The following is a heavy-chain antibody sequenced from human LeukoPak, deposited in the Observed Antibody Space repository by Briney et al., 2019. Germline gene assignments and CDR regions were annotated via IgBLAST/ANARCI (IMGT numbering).Heavy chain of an antibody. CDR2: INPNGGDT. D-gene: IGHD1-26*01. J-gene: IGHJ5*02. CDR3: AREYAGTTTNWFDP. V-gene: IGHV1-2*02. CDR1: GYTFTDYY. Sequence: ASVKVSCKASGYTFTDYYIHWVRQAPGQGLEWMGWINPNGGDTNYAQKFQGRVTMTRDTSISIAYMDLSRLTSDDTAVYYCAREYAGTTTNWFDPWGQGTLVTVSS.